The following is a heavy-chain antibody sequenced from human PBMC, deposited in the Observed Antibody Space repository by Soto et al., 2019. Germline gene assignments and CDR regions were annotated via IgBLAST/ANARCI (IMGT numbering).Heavy chain of an antibody. CDR3: AREGGQTHQTYYYYGMDA. J-gene: IGHJ6*02. D-gene: IGHD6-25*01. Sequence: DSVKVSCKASGYTFTSYAMHWVRQAPGQRLEWMGWINAGNGNTKYSQKFQGRVTITRDTSASTAYMELSSLRSEDTAVYYCAREGGQTHQTYYYYGMDAWGQGTTVTVYS. CDR2: INAGNGNT. V-gene: IGHV1-3*01. CDR1: GYTFTSYA.